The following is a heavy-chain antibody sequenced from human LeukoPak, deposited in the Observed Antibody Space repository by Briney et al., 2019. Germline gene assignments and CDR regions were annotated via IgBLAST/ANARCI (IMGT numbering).Heavy chain of an antibody. D-gene: IGHD6-13*01. V-gene: IGHV3-7*03. CDR2: IKEDGSER. CDR1: AFIFSGHW. Sequence: PGGSLRLSCEASAFIFSGHWLNWVRQTPGKGLEWVASIKEDGSERQYVDSVKGRFSISRDNTKGSLFLQLNSLRAEDTAVYYCATPLVPVDNPYWYFDLWGRGTLVTVSS. J-gene: IGHJ2*01. CDR3: ATPLVPVDNPYWYFDL.